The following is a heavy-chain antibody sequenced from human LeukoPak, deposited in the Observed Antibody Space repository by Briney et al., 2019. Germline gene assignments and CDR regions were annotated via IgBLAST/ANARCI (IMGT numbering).Heavy chain of an antibody. D-gene: IGHD3-22*01. CDR1: GGTFSSYA. V-gene: IGHV1-69*10. CDR3: ARDPSYYYDSSGYYTDY. J-gene: IGHJ4*02. Sequence: SVKVSCKASGGTFSSYAISWVRQAPGQGLEWMGGIIPILGIANYAQKFQGRVTITADKSTSTAYMELSSLRSEDTAVYYCARDPSYYYDSSGYYTDYWGQGTLVTVSS. CDR2: IIPILGIA.